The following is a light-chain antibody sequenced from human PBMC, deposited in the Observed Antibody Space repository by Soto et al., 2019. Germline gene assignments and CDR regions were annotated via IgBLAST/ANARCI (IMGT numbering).Light chain of an antibody. CDR2: EVS. CDR1: SSDVGAYNY. Sequence: QSVLTQPASVSGSPGQSITISCTGTSSDVGAYNYVSWYQQHPGKAPKLLISEVSNRPSGVSNRFSGSKSGTMASLTISGLQAEDDADYYCTSFTTSTTWVFGGGTKLTVL. V-gene: IGLV2-14*01. CDR3: TSFTTSTTWV. J-gene: IGLJ3*02.